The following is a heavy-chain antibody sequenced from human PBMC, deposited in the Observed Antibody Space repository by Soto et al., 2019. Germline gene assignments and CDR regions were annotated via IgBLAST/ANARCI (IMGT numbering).Heavy chain of an antibody. J-gene: IGHJ3*02. V-gene: IGHV1-18*01. CDR2: ISAYNGNT. D-gene: IGHD3-3*01. CDR1: GYTFTSYG. CDR3: ARDGGHTIFGGVIRLRGDAFDM. Sequence: GASVKVSCKASGYTFTSYGISWVRQAPGQGLEWMGWISAYNGNTNYAQKLQGRVTMTTDTSTSTAYMELRSLRSDDTAVYYCARDGGHTIFGGVIRLRGDAFDMWGKGKMVTVS.